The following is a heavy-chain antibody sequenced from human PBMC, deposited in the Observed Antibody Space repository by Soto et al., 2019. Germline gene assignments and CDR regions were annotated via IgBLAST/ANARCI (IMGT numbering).Heavy chain of an antibody. J-gene: IGHJ4*02. V-gene: IGHV4-39*01. CDR2: IYYSGST. CDR3: ARHERYFDWLLSRESSHFDY. D-gene: IGHD3-9*01. Sequence: QLQLQESGPGLVKPSETLSLTCTVSGGSISSSSYYWGWIRQPPGKGLEWIGSIYYSGSTYYNPSLKSRVTISVDTSKNQFSLKLSSVTAADTAVYYCARHERYFDWLLSRESSHFDYWGQGTLVTVSS. CDR1: GGSISSSSYY.